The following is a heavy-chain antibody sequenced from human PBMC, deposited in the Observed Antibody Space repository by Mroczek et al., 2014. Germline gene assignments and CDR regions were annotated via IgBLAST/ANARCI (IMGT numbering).Heavy chain of an antibody. CDR1: GYTFTSYD. V-gene: IGHV1-8*01. Sequence: QVQLQESGAEVKKPGASVKVSCKASGYTFTSYDINWVRQATGQGLEWMGWMNPNSGNTGYAQKFQGRVTMTRNTSISTAYMELSSLRSEDTAVYYCASKNSSSWSYYYYGMDVWGQGTTVTVSS. D-gene: IGHD6-13*01. CDR2: MNPNSGNT. J-gene: IGHJ6*02. CDR3: ASKNSSSWSYYYYGMDV.